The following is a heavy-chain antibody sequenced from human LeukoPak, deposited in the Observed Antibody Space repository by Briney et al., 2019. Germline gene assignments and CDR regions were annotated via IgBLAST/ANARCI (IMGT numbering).Heavy chain of an antibody. Sequence: SETLSLTCTVSGGSISSYYWSWIRQPPGKGLEWIGYIYYSGSTNYNPSLKSRVTISVDTSKNQFSLKLSSVTAADTAVYYCARDRGGIVGATFFDYWGQGTLVTVSS. CDR1: GGSISSYY. J-gene: IGHJ4*02. V-gene: IGHV4-59*01. CDR3: ARDRGGIVGATFFDY. D-gene: IGHD1-26*01. CDR2: IYYSGST.